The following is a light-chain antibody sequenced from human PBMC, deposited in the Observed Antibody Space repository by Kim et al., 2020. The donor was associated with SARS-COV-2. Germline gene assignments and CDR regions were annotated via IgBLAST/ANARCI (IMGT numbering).Light chain of an antibody. Sequence: NFMLTQPHSASESPGKTVTITCTRSSGNFARDSVQWFQQPPDSSPTTVIYEDDQRPSGVPDRFSGSIDSSSTFASLTISGLRAEDEADYYCQSSDGSSHWVLGGGTQLTVL. CDR3: QSSDGSSHWV. V-gene: IGLV6-57*01. CDR2: EDD. J-gene: IGLJ3*02. CDR1: SGNFARDS.